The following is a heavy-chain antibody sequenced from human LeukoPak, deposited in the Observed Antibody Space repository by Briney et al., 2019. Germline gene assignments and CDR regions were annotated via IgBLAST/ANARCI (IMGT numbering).Heavy chain of an antibody. Sequence: ASVKVSCKASGYTFTGYCMHWVRQAPGQGLEWMGWINPNSGGTNYAQKFQGRVTMTRDTSISTAYMELSRLRSDDTAVYYCAGTTVTTFLLDYWGQGTLVTVSS. D-gene: IGHD4-17*01. J-gene: IGHJ4*02. V-gene: IGHV1-2*02. CDR1: GYTFTGYC. CDR2: INPNSGGT. CDR3: AGTTVTTFLLDY.